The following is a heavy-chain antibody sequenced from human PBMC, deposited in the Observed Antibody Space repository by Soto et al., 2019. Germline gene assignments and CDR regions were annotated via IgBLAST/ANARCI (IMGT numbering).Heavy chain of an antibody. CDR1: GFTFSSYA. CDR2: ISGSGGST. D-gene: IGHD4-17*01. V-gene: IGHV3-23*01. J-gene: IGHJ4*02. CDR3: AKDREPLQTTVTTVDY. Sequence: GGSLRLSCAASGFTFSSYAMSWVRQAPGKGLEWVSAISGSGGSTYYADSVKGRFTISRDNSKNTLYLQMNSLRAEDTAVYYCAKDREPLQTTVTTVDYWGQGTLVTVSS.